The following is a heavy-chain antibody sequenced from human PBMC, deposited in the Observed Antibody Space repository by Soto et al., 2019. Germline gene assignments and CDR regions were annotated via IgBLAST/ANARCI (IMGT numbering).Heavy chain of an antibody. Sequence: KPSETLSLTCTVSGGSISSYYWSWIRQPPGKGLEWIGYIYYSGSTNYNPSLKSRVTISVDTSRNQFSLKLSSVTAADTAVYYCARVRRLERRPADFDHWGQGTLVTVSS. CDR3: ARVRRLERRPADFDH. CDR2: IYYSGST. D-gene: IGHD1-1*01. CDR1: GGSISSYY. J-gene: IGHJ4*02. V-gene: IGHV4-59*01.